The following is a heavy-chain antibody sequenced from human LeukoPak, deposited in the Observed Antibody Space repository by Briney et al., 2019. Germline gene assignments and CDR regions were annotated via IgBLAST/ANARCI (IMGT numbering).Heavy chain of an antibody. Sequence: GGSLRLSCAASGFTFSSYSMNWVRQAPGKGLEWVSSISSSSSYIYYADSVKGRFTISRDNAKNSLYLQMNSLRAEDTAVYYCARDKIAAAGTDYYYGMDVWGQGTTVTVSS. J-gene: IGHJ6*02. V-gene: IGHV3-21*01. CDR2: ISSSSSYI. D-gene: IGHD6-13*01. CDR1: GFTFSSYS. CDR3: ARDKIAAAGTDYYYGMDV.